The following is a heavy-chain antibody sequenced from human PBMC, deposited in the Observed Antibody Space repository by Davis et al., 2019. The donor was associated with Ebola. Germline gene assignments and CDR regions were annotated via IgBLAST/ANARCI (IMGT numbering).Heavy chain of an antibody. CDR2: ITGTGTT. V-gene: IGHV3-23*01. J-gene: IGHJ4*02. CDR3: ARLMVRGLQGPFEY. CDR1: GFSFNRFV. D-gene: IGHD3-10*01. Sequence: GESLKISCVASGFSFNRFVMTWVRQAPGKGLEWVSSITGTGTTYYADSVKGRFTISSDGSKNTLYLQMDSLRVEDTAVYYCARLMVRGLQGPFEYWGQGTLVTVS.